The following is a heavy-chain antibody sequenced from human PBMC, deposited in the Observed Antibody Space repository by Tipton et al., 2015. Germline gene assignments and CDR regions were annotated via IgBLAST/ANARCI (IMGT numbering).Heavy chain of an antibody. CDR3: ARERDGFHIDY. D-gene: IGHD5-24*01. CDR1: GDTFSNYV. Sequence: QVQLVQSGAEVKKPGSSVKVSCEASGDTFSNYVFTWVRQAPGQGLEWMGWISAYNGNTIYAQKVQGRVTMTTDTTTTTAHMELRSLRSDDTAVYYCARERDGFHIDYWGQGTLITVSS. V-gene: IGHV1-18*01. CDR2: ISAYNGNT. J-gene: IGHJ4*02.